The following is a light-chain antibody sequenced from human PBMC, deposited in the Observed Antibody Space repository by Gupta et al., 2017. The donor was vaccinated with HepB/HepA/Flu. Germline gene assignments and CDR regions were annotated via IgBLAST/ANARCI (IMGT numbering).Light chain of an antibody. J-gene: IGLJ2*01. V-gene: IGLV2-8*01. Sequence: QSALTQPPSASGSPGPSVTISCTGTTSDVGGYNYVSWYQHHPGKAPKLMIFEVYHRPAVVPGRFSGSKSGNTASLTVSGPQAEEEADYYCSAYAGSDNLVFGGGTKLTVL. CDR3: SAYAGSDNLV. CDR1: TSDVGGYNY. CDR2: EVY.